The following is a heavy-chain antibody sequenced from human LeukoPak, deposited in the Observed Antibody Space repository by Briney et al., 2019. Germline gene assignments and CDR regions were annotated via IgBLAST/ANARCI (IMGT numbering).Heavy chain of an antibody. D-gene: IGHD6-13*01. Sequence: SETLSLTCTVSGGSISSSSYYWGWIRQPPGKGLEWIGSIYYSGSTYYNPSLKSRVTISVDTSKNQFSLKLSSVTAADTAVYYCARHGNSRVVRFWGQGTLATVSS. CDR3: ARHGNSRVVRF. CDR2: IYYSGST. V-gene: IGHV4-39*01. CDR1: GGSISSSSYY. J-gene: IGHJ4*02.